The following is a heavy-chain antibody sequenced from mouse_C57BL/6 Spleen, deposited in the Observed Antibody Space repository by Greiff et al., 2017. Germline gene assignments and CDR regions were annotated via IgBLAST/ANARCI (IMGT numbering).Heavy chain of an antibody. V-gene: IGHV1-54*01. CDR2: INPGSGGT. Sequence: QVQLQQSGAELVRPGTSVKVSCKASGYAFTNYLIEWVKQRPGQGLEWIGVINPGSGGTNYNEKFKGKATLTADKSSSTAYMQLSSLTSEDSAVYFCARRGSDHYFDYRGKGTTLTVAT. J-gene: IGHJ2*01. CDR1: GYAFTNYL. CDR3: ARRGSDHYFDY.